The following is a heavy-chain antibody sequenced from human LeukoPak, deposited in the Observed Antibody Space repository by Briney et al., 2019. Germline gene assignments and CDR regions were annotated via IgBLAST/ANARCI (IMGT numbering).Heavy chain of an antibody. CDR2: ISYSGIT. V-gene: IGHV4-59*12. D-gene: IGHD3-10*01. CDR1: GGSISTYY. CDR3: ARVYYYGSGSYGWFDP. Sequence: SETLSLTCTVSGGSISTYYWSWIRQPPGKELEWIGYISYSGITNYNPSLRSRVTISVDRSKNQFSLKLSSVTAADTAVYYCARVYYYGSGSYGWFDPWGQGTLVTVSS. J-gene: IGHJ5*02.